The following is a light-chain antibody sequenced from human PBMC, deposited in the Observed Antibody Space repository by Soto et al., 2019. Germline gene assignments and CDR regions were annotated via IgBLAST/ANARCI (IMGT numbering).Light chain of an antibody. Sequence: EVVLTQSPGTVSLSPGERATLSCRASQSVTANYLAWYQQKPGQAPRLLIYAASSRATGIPDRFSGSGSGTDFTLSISRLEPEDFAMYYCQHCGSAVTWTFGQGTKVEIK. CDR3: QHCGSAVTWT. J-gene: IGKJ1*01. V-gene: IGKV3-20*01. CDR2: AAS. CDR1: QSVTANY.